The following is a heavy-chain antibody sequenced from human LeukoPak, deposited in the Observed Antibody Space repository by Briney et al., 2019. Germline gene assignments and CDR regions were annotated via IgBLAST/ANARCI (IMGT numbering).Heavy chain of an antibody. D-gene: IGHD3-3*01. V-gene: IGHV4-39*01. J-gene: IGHJ5*02. CDR3: AKYDSRGWFDP. Sequence: SETLSLTCTVSGGSISSSSHYWGWIRQPPGRGLEWIGSIYYSGSTYYNPSLKSRVTISVDTSKNQFSLKLSSVTAADTAVYYCAKYDSRGWFDPWGQGTLVTVSS. CDR1: GGSISSSSHY. CDR2: IYYSGST.